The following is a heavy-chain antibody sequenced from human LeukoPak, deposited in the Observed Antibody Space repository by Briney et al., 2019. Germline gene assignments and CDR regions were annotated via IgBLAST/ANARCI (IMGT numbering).Heavy chain of an antibody. Sequence: GGSLRLSCAASGFTVRSNYMSWVRTTPGEGLGWGSVIYSGGSTYYADSVKGRFTITRDNSKNTLYLQMNSMRAEDTAVYYWAREGCGYSYQNVGYWGQGTLVTVSS. D-gene: IGHD5-18*01. CDR3: AREGCGYSYQNVGY. CDR1: GFTVRSNY. CDR2: IYSGGST. J-gene: IGHJ4*02. V-gene: IGHV3-66*01.